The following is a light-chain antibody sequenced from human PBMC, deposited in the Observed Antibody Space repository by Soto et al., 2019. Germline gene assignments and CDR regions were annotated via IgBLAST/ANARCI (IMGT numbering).Light chain of an antibody. CDR1: SGSIRSNS. CDR2: EDN. CDR3: QSYDSTNVV. V-gene: IGLV6-57*01. Sequence: NFMLTQPHSVSESPGKTVTISCTRSSGSIRSNSVQWFQQRPGSPPTSVIYEDNQRPSGVPDRFSGSIDISSNSASLTISGLKTEDEADYYCQSYDSTNVVFGGGTKLTVL. J-gene: IGLJ2*01.